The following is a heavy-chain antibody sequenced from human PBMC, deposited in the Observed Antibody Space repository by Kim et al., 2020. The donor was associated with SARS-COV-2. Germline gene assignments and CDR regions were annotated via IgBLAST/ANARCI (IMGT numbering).Heavy chain of an antibody. D-gene: IGHD6-13*01. CDR3: AKEYKQLGGYYYYYGMDV. CDR2: ISYDGSNK. Sequence: GGSLRLSCAASGFTFSSYGMHWVRQAPGKGLEWVAVISYDGSNKYYADSVKGRFTISRDNSKNTLYLQMNSLRAEDTAVYYCAKEYKQLGGYYYYYGMDVWGQGTTVTVSS. CDR1: GFTFSSYG. V-gene: IGHV3-30*18. J-gene: IGHJ6*02.